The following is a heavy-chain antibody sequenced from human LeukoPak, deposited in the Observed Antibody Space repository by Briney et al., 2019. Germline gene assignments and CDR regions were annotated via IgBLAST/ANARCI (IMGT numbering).Heavy chain of an antibody. V-gene: IGHV1-18*01. D-gene: IGHD2-8*01. CDR1: GYTFTSYG. Sequence: GASVKVSCKASGYTFTSYGISWVRQAPGQGLEWMGWISAYNGNTNYAQKLQGRVTMTTDTSTSTAYMELRSLRSDDTAVYYCATDCTNGVCTTFDYWGQGTLVTVSS. J-gene: IGHJ4*02. CDR2: ISAYNGNT. CDR3: ATDCTNGVCTTFDY.